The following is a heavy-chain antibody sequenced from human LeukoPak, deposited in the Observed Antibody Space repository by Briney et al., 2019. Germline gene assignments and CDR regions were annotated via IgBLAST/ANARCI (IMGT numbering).Heavy chain of an antibody. Sequence: SETLSLTCAVYGGSFSGYYWSWIRQPSGKGLEWIGEINHSGSTNYNPSLKSRVTISVDTSKNQFSLKLSSVTAADTAVYYCARHHQRLLWFGGYYFDYWGQGTLVTVSS. J-gene: IGHJ4*02. V-gene: IGHV4-34*01. D-gene: IGHD3-10*01. CDR3: ARHHQRLLWFGGYYFDY. CDR2: INHSGST. CDR1: GGSFSGYY.